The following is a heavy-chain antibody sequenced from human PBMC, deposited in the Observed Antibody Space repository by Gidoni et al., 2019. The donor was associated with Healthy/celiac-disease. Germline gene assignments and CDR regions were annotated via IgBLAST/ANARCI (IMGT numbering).Heavy chain of an antibody. Sequence: QVQLQQWGAGLLKPSETLSLTCAVYGGSFRGYYWSWIRQTPGKGLEWIGEINHSGSTNYNPSLKSRVTISVDTSKNQFSLKLSSVTAADTAVYYCARGSGGSSVLTYFDYWGQGTLVTVSS. CDR2: INHSGST. V-gene: IGHV4-34*01. J-gene: IGHJ4*02. D-gene: IGHD6-6*01. CDR1: GGSFRGYY. CDR3: ARGSGGSSVLTYFDY.